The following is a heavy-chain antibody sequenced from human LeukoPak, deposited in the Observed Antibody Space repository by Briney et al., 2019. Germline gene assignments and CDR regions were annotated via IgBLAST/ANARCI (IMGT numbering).Heavy chain of an antibody. V-gene: IGHV4-30-4*08. Sequence: SETLSLTCTVSGGSISSGDYYWSWIRQPPGKGLEWIVYIYYSGSTYYNPSLKSRVTISVDTSKNQFSLKLSSVTAADTAVYYCARESRHSGSSNWGQGTLVTVSS. D-gene: IGHD1-26*01. CDR3: ARESRHSGSSN. CDR1: GGSISSGDYY. J-gene: IGHJ4*02. CDR2: IYYSGST.